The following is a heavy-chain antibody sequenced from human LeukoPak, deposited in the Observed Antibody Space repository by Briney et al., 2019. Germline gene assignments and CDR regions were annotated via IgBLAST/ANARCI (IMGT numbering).Heavy chain of an antibody. CDR2: ISYDGSNK. V-gene: IGHV3-30*03. Sequence: GGSLRLSCAASGFTFSSYGMHWVRQAPGKGLEWVAVISYDGSNKYYADSVKGRFTISRDNSKNTLYLQMGSLRAEDMAVYYCASLMVRGVNLFDYWGQGTLVTVSS. D-gene: IGHD3-10*01. J-gene: IGHJ4*02. CDR3: ASLMVRGVNLFDY. CDR1: GFTFSSYG.